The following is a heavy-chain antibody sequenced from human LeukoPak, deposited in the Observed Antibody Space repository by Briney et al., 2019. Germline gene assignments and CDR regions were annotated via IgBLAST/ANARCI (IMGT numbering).Heavy chain of an antibody. Sequence: PGGSLRLSCAASGFTFSSYAMSWVRQAPGKGLEWVSYISSSGSTIYYADSVKGRFTISRDNAKNSLYLQMNSLRAEDTAVYYCARDQSYYDSSGYYHTGFDPWGQGTLVTVSS. CDR1: GFTFSSYA. CDR2: ISSSGSTI. D-gene: IGHD3-22*01. J-gene: IGHJ5*02. V-gene: IGHV3-48*04. CDR3: ARDQSYYDSSGYYHTGFDP.